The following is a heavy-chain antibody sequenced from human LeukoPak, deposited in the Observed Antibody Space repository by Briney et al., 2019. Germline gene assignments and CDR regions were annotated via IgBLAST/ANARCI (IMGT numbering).Heavy chain of an antibody. D-gene: IGHD5-12*01. CDR3: ARGSVSGYGRVFDY. CDR1: GFTFGTYT. CDR2: ISSSSSTI. Sequence: GGSLRLSCAASGFTFGTYTMNWVRQAPGQGLEWVSYISSSSSTIYYAESVKGRFTISRDNAKNSLYLEMNSLRDEDTAVYYCARGSVSGYGRVFDYWGQGTLVTVSS. J-gene: IGHJ4*02. V-gene: IGHV3-48*02.